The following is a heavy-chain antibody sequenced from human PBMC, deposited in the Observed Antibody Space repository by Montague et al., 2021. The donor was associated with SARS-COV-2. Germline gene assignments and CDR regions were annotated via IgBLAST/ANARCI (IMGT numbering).Heavy chain of an antibody. D-gene: IGHD1-7*01. CDR3: AGGELELHIRDYYYYGMDV. Sequence: SETLSLTCAVYGGSFSGYYWCWIRQPPGKGLEWIGEINHSGSTKYNPSLKSGVTISVDTSKNQFSLKLSSVTAADTAVYYCAGGELELHIRDYYYYGMDVWGQGTTVTVSS. CDR2: INHSGST. J-gene: IGHJ6*02. V-gene: IGHV4-34*01. CDR1: GGSFSGYY.